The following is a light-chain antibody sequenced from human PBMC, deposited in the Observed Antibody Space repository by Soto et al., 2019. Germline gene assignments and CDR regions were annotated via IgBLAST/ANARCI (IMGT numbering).Light chain of an antibody. CDR2: EVS. Sequence: QSVLTQPASVSGSPGQSITISCTGSSSDVAGYNYVSWYQQHPGKAPKLMIYEVSNRPSGVSNRFSGSKSGNTASLTISGLQAEDEAEYYCSSYTSSTLYVFGTGTKLTVL. J-gene: IGLJ1*01. CDR3: SSYTSSTLYV. CDR1: SSDVAGYNY. V-gene: IGLV2-14*01.